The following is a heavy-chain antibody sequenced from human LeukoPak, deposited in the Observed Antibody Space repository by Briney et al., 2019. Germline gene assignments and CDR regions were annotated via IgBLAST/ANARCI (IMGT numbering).Heavy chain of an antibody. Sequence: ASVKVSCKASGYTFTSYGISWVRQAPGQGLEWMGWISAYNGNTNYAQKLQGRVTMTTDTSTSTAYMELRSLRSDDTAAYYCAKVGYYDSSGYPPIYYFDYWGQGTLVTVSS. CDR1: GYTFTSYG. J-gene: IGHJ4*02. CDR2: ISAYNGNT. CDR3: AKVGYYDSSGYPPIYYFDY. D-gene: IGHD3-22*01. V-gene: IGHV1-18*01.